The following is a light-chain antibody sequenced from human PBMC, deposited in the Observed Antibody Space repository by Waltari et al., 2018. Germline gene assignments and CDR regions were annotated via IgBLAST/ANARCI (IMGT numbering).Light chain of an antibody. CDR1: QSVSSN. CDR2: GAS. CDR3: QQYNNWPPIT. Sequence: EIVMTQSPATLSVSQGERATLPCRASQSVSSNLAWYQQKPGQVPRLLIYGASTRATGIPARFSCSGSGTEFTLTISSLQSEDFAVYYCQQYNNWPPITFGQGTRLEIK. V-gene: IGKV3-15*01. J-gene: IGKJ5*01.